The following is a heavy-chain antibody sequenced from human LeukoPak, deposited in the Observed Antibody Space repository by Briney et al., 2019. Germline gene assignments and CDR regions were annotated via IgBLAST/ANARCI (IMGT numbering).Heavy chain of an antibody. CDR2: IYYSGST. J-gene: IGHJ5*02. CDR1: GGSISSSSYY. D-gene: IGHD5-18*01. Sequence: PSETLSLTCTVSGGSISSSSYYWGWIRQPPGKGLEWIGSIYYSGSTYYNPSLKSRVTISVDASKNQFSLKLSSVTAADTAVYYCARDVDTAIFNWFDPWGQGTLVTVSS. CDR3: ARDVDTAIFNWFDP. V-gene: IGHV4-39*07.